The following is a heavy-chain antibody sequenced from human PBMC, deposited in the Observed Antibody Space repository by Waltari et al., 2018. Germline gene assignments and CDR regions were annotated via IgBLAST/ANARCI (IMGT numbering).Heavy chain of an antibody. CDR1: RDSRRDPFW. CDR3: ARDRGRGLYLDS. V-gene: IGHV4-4*02. D-gene: IGHD2-15*01. J-gene: IGHJ4*02. CDR2: VRGNGKT. Sequence: QLQLQESGPRLVKPSGTLSLTCAVSRDSRRDPFWWGWVRQPPGKGLEWIGQVRGNGKTNYNPSFASRVTISLDTSSNQISLRLTSAAAADTAVYYCARDRGRGLYLDSWGQGTLIAVSP.